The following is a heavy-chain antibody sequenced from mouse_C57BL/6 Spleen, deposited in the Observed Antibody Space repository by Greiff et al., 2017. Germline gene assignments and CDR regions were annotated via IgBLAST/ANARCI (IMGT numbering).Heavy chain of an antibody. CDR2: IYPRDGST. CDR1: GYTFTDHT. CDR3: ARREGGYYDWYFDV. J-gene: IGHJ1*03. V-gene: IGHV1-78*01. D-gene: IGHD2-3*01. Sequence: VMLVESDAELVKPGASVKISCKVSGYTFTDHTIHWMKQRPEQGLEWIGYIYPRDGSTKYNEKFKGKDTLTADKSSSTAYMQLNSLTSEDSAVYFCARREGGYYDWYFDVWGTGTTVTVSS.